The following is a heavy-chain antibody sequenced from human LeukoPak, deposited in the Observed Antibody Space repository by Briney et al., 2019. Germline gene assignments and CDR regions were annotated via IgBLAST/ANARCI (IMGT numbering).Heavy chain of an antibody. CDR2: LNYSGST. Sequence: SETLSLTCTVSGGSISSYYWSWIRQPPGKGLEWIGYLNYSGSTNFNPSLKSRVIISVDTSKSQFSLKLSSVTAADTAVYYCASFPSYSSSWYNHYYYGMDVWGQGTTVTVSS. CDR3: ASFPSYSSSWYNHYYYGMDV. V-gene: IGHV4-59*01. D-gene: IGHD6-13*01. J-gene: IGHJ6*02. CDR1: GGSISSYY.